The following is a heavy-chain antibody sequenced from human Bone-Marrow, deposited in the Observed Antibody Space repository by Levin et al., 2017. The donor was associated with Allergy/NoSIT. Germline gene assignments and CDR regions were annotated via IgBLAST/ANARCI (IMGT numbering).Heavy chain of an antibody. CDR3: ARKMFLSDSFDV. CDR1: GYNFTGNY. J-gene: IGHJ3*01. V-gene: IGHV1-2*06. Sequence: ASVKVSCKASGYNFTGNYFHWVRQAPGQGLEWMGRITPKDGDTKYAEKFQGRVTMTRDTSISTAYMELSSLKSTDTALYFCARKMFLSDSFDVWGQGTMFTVSS. D-gene: IGHD2/OR15-2a*01. CDR2: ITPKDGDT.